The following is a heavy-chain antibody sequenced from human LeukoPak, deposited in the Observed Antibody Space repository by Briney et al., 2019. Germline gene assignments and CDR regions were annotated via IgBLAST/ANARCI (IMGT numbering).Heavy chain of an antibody. Sequence: GASVKVSCKASGYTFISYGINWVRQAPGQGLEWMGWISAYNGNTNYAQKLQARVTMTTDTSTSTAYMELRSLRSDDTAVYYCARAWQQLWAFDIWGQGTMVTVSS. J-gene: IGHJ3*02. CDR1: GYTFISYG. CDR2: ISAYNGNT. D-gene: IGHD6-13*01. CDR3: ARAWQQLWAFDI. V-gene: IGHV1-18*01.